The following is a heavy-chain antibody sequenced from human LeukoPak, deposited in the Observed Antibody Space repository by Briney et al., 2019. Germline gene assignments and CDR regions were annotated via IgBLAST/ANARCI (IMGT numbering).Heavy chain of an antibody. Sequence: SETLSLTCTVSGGSISSYYWSWIRQPPGKGLEWIGYIYYSGSTNYNPSLKSRVTISVDTSKNQFSLKLTSVTAADTAVYHCARAGSSSTSWILDYWGQGTLATVSS. V-gene: IGHV4-59*01. D-gene: IGHD2-2*01. CDR3: ARAGSSSTSWILDY. CDR2: IYYSGST. CDR1: GGSISSYY. J-gene: IGHJ4*02.